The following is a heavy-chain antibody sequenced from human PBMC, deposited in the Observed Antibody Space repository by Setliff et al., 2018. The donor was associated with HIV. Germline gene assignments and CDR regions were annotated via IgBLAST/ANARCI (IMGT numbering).Heavy chain of an antibody. J-gene: IGHJ5*02. CDR3: ARSSRGYCSGGSCYGFDP. Sequence: SETLSLTCAVSGDSISSGSYYWSWIRQPAGEGLEWIGHIFTSGSTNYNPSLKSRVSISLDTSKNQFSLKVNSVTAADTAVYYCARSSRGYCSGGSCYGFDPWGQGNLVTVSS. V-gene: IGHV4-61*09. CDR2: IFTSGST. CDR1: GDSISSGSYY. D-gene: IGHD2-15*01.